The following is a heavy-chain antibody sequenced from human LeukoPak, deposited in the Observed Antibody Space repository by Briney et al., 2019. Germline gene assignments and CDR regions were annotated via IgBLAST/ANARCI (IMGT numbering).Heavy chain of an antibody. Sequence: PSETLSLTCTVSGDSITSGYYWGWIRQSPGKGLECIGTIYHSGSTYYNPSLKSRVTISLDTSRNQFSLKLRPVTAADTAVYYCARAGGYYYMDVWGKGTTVTISS. CDR2: IYHSGST. D-gene: IGHD3-16*01. J-gene: IGHJ6*03. CDR3: ARAGGYYYMDV. V-gene: IGHV4-38-2*02. CDR1: GDSITSGYY.